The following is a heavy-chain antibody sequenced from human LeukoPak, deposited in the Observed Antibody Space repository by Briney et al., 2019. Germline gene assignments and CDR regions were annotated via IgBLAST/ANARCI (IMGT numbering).Heavy chain of an antibody. CDR1: GYSFTGSY. J-gene: IGHJ4*02. CDR2: INPNRGDT. CDR3: VRSAPSSLLDY. Sequence: ASEKVSCKTSGYSFTGSYINWVRQAPGQGLECLGWINPNRGDTNYAQKFQGRVTMSRDTYLSTAYMDLSRLTSDDTAVYFCVRSAPSSLLDYWGQGTLVTVSS. D-gene: IGHD6-6*01. V-gene: IGHV1-2*02.